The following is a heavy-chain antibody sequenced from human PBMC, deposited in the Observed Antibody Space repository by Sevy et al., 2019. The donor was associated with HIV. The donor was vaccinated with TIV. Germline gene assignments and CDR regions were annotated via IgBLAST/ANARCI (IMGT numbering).Heavy chain of an antibody. J-gene: IGHJ4*02. D-gene: IGHD6-19*01. CDR2: ISYDGSAK. CDR1: GFTFSSFT. CDR3: ARGGGESSGWSYFFDY. Sequence: SLRLSCAASGFTFSSFTMHWVRQPPGKGLEWVALISYDGSAKYYTDSVKGRFTISRDNYKNTLHLQVNSLTTEDMAVYYCARGGGESSGWSYFFDYWGQGALVTVSS. V-gene: IGHV3-30*14.